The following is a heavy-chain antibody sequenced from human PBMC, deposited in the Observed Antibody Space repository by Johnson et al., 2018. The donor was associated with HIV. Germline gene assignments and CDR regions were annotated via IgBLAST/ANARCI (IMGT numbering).Heavy chain of an antibody. CDR1: GFTFSDAW. D-gene: IGHD6-6*01. Sequence: VQLVESGGGLVKPGGSLRLSCAASGFTFSDAWMSWVRQAPGKGLEWVGRIQSKTDGGTTDYAAPVKGRFTISRDDSKNTLYLQMNSLKTEDTAVYYCARGSSGSFDLWGRGTMVTVSS. CDR3: ARGSSGSFDL. J-gene: IGHJ3*01. CDR2: IQSKTDGGTT. V-gene: IGHV3-15*01.